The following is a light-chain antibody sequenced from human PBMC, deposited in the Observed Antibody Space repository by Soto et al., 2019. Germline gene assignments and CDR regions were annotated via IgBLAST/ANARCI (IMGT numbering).Light chain of an antibody. V-gene: IGLV2-14*03. CDR1: SSDVGGYIY. CDR2: DVN. CDR3: VSYTTSTSYV. Sequence: QSVLTQPASVSGSPGQSITISCTGTSSDVGGYIYVSWYQQHTGKAPKLMIYDVNNRPSGVSNRFSGSKSGNTASLTISGLQTEDEADYYCVSYTTSTSYVFGSGTKVTVL. J-gene: IGLJ1*01.